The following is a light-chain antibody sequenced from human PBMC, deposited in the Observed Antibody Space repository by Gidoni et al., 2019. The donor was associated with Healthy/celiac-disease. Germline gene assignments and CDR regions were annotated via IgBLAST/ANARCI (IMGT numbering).Light chain of an antibody. CDR3: QKYNSAPLT. Sequence: DIQLTQSPSSLSASVGDRVTINCRASQGISNYLACYQQKPGKVPKLLIYAASTLQSGVPSRFSGSGSGTDFTLTISSLQPEDVATYYCQKYNSAPLTFGGGTKVEIK. CDR1: QGISNY. V-gene: IGKV1-27*01. CDR2: AAS. J-gene: IGKJ4*01.